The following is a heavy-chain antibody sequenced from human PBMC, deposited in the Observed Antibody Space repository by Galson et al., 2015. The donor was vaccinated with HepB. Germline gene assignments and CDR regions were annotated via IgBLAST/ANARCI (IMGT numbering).Heavy chain of an antibody. CDR2: IWYDGSNK. CDR1: GFTFSSYG. CDR3: TRGEKPYCNSTSCDNTGNDAFHI. V-gene: IGHV3-33*01. Sequence: SLRLSCAASGFTFSSYGMHRVRQAPGKGLEWVAVIWYDGSNKYYADSVKGRFTISRDNSKNTLYLEMNSLRAEDTAVYYCTRGEKPYCNSTSCDNTGNDAFHIWGQGTMVTVSS. J-gene: IGHJ3*02. D-gene: IGHD2-2*02.